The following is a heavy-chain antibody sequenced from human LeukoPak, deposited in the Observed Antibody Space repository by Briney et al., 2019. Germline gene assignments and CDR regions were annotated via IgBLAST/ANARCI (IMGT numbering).Heavy chain of an antibody. CDR1: GYTFTSYY. CDR3: AREGDYYDSSGYYGAFDI. V-gene: IGHV1-46*01. CDR2: INPSGGST. J-gene: IGHJ3*02. Sequence: ASVKVSCKASGYTFTSYYIHWVRQAPGQGLEWMGIINPSGGSTSYAQKFQGRVTMTRDMSTSTVYMELSSLRSEDTAVYYCAREGDYYDSSGYYGAFDIWGQGTMVTVSS. D-gene: IGHD3-22*01.